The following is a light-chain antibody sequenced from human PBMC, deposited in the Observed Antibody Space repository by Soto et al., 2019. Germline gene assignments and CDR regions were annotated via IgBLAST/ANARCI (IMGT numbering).Light chain of an antibody. CDR1: QRISTY. CDR3: QQSYSLPHT. V-gene: IGKV1-39*01. CDR2: GSS. J-gene: IGKJ2*01. Sequence: DIQMTQSPSSLSASVGDRVTITCRASQRISTYFNWYQQKPGKVPNLLIFGSSTLHSGVPSRFSGSGSGTDFFLTISSLQPEDFATYYCQQSYSLPHTFGQGTKLEI.